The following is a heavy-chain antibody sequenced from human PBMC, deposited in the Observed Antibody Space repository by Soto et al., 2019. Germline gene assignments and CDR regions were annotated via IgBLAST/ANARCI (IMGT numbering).Heavy chain of an antibody. D-gene: IGHD7-27*01. CDR3: AKDRGTGDYGVNAVDI. V-gene: IGHV3-23*01. J-gene: IGHJ3*02. CDR1: GFTLSIFA. Sequence: EVQLLESGGGLVQPGGSLRLSCAASGFTLSIFAMSWVRQAPGKGLEWVSTISGRGGNTYYADSVKGRFTISRDNSKNTLNLQMNGLRGEDTAVYYCAKDRGTGDYGVNAVDIWGQGTMVTVSS. CDR2: ISGRGGNT.